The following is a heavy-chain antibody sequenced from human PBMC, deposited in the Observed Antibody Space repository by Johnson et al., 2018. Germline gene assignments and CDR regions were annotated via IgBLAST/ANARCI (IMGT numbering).Heavy chain of an antibody. Sequence: QVQLQESRPGLVKPSETLSLICTVSGGSISSSSYYWGWIRQPPGKGLEWMGSIYYRGSTYYNPSLKSRVTISVDTSKNQFSLKLSSVTAADTGVYYCARQPDNYDSSGYYYRGAFDIWGQGTMVTVSS. D-gene: IGHD3-22*01. V-gene: IGHV4-39*01. CDR3: ARQPDNYDSSGYYYRGAFDI. CDR1: GGSISSSSYY. J-gene: IGHJ3*02. CDR2: IYYRGST.